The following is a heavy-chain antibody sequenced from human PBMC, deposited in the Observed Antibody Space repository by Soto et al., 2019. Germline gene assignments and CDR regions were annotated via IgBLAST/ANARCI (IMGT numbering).Heavy chain of an antibody. CDR1: GFTFSSYS. CDR2: ISSSSSYI. Sequence: EGQLVESGGGLVKPGGSLRLSCAASGFTFSSYSMNWVRQAPGKGLEWVSSISSSSSYIYYADSVKGRFTISRDNAKNSLYLQMNSLRAEDTAVYYCASHPRDSSGYWYYLDYWGQGTLVTVSS. D-gene: IGHD3-22*01. V-gene: IGHV3-21*01. CDR3: ASHPRDSSGYWYYLDY. J-gene: IGHJ4*02.